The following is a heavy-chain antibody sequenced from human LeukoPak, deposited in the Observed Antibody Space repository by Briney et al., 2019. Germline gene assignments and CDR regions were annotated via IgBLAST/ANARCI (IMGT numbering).Heavy chain of an antibody. CDR1: GGTFSSYA. CDR3: ARDGDYFDY. J-gene: IGHJ4*02. V-gene: IGHV1-8*02. D-gene: IGHD3-10*01. CDR2: MNPNSGNT. Sequence: ASVKVSCKASGGTFSSYAISWVRQATGQGLEWMGWMNPNSGNTGYAQKFQGRVTMTRNTSISTAYMELSSLRSEDTAVYYCARDGDYFDYWGQGTLVTVSS.